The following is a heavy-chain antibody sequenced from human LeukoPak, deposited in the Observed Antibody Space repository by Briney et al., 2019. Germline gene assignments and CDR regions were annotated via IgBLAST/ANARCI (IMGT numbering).Heavy chain of an antibody. CDR3: ARDAHSGSHNWFDP. Sequence: GGSLRLSCAASGFTSSSYSMNWVCQAPGKGLEWVSSISSSSSYIYYADSVKGRFTISRDNAKNSLYLQMNSLRAEDTAVYYCARDAHSGSHNWFDPWGQGTLVTVSS. CDR2: ISSSSSYI. CDR1: GFTSSSYS. J-gene: IGHJ5*02. V-gene: IGHV3-21*01. D-gene: IGHD1-26*01.